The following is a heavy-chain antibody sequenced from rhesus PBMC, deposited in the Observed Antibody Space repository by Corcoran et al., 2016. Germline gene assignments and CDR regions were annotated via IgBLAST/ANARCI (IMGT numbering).Heavy chain of an antibody. CDR2: IYGNSANT. Sequence: QVQLQQWGEGLVKPSETLSLTCAVYGGSIRGYYYWRWLLQPPGKGLEWIGYIYGNSANTNNNPSLKNRVTISKDTSKNQFSRKLSSVTAADTAVYYCARQRGSGWYWYFDLWGPGTPITISS. J-gene: IGHJ2*01. D-gene: IGHD6-31*01. V-gene: IGHV4-73*01. CDR1: GGSIRGYYY. CDR3: ARQRGSGWYWYFDL.